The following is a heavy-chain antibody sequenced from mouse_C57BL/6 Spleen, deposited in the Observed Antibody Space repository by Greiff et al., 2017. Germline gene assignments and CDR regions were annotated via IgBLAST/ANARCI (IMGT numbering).Heavy chain of an antibody. J-gene: IGHJ4*01. Sequence: VQLQQSGAELVKPGASVKMSCKASGYTFTTYPIEWMKQNHGKSLEWIGNFHPYNDDTKYNEKFKGKATLTVEKSSSTVYLELSRLTSDDSAVYYCARGMYGNDEGDYAMDYWGQGTSVTVSS. V-gene: IGHV1-47*01. CDR2: FHPYNDDT. CDR3: ARGMYGNDEGDYAMDY. CDR1: GYTFTTYP. D-gene: IGHD2-10*02.